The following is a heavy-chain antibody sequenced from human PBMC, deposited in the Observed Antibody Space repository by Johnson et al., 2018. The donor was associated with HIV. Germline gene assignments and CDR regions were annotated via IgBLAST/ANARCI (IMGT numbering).Heavy chain of an antibody. V-gene: IGHV3-7*01. CDR2: IKQDGSNK. CDR1: GFTFSSYW. J-gene: IGHJ3*02. D-gene: IGHD1-26*01. Sequence: VQLVESGGGLVQPGGSLRLSCAASGFTFSSYWMSWVRQAPGKGLEWVANIKQDGSNKYYTDSVKGRFTFSRDNSKNTLYLQMNSLRAEDTAVYYCAKVSWEARLGDPFDIWGQGTMVTVSS. CDR3: AKVSWEARLGDPFDI.